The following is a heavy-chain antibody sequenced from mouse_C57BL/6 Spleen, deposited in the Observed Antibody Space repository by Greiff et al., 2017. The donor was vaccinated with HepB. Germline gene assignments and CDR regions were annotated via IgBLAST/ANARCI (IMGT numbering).Heavy chain of an antibody. V-gene: IGHV1-52*01. J-gene: IGHJ4*01. CDR2: IDPSDSET. CDR1: GYTFTSYW. CDR3: AKGRGHYAMDY. Sequence: QVQLQQSGAELVRPGSSVKLSCKASGYTFTSYWMHWVKQRPIQGLEWIGNIDPSDSETHYNQKFKDKATLTVDKSSSTAYMQLSSLTSEDSAVYYCAKGRGHYAMDYWGQGTSVTVSS.